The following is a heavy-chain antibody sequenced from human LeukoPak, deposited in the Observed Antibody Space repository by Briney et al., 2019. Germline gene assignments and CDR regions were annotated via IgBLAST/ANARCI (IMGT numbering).Heavy chain of an antibody. CDR3: AREGVVY. J-gene: IGHJ4*02. CDR1: GFXFSSYW. Sequence: GGSLRLSCAASGFXFSSYWISWVRQAPGKGLEWVANIKQDGSEKYYVDSVKGRFTISRDNTKNSLYLQMNSLRAEDTAVYYCAREGVVYWGQGTLVTVSS. CDR2: IKQDGSEK. V-gene: IGHV3-7*05.